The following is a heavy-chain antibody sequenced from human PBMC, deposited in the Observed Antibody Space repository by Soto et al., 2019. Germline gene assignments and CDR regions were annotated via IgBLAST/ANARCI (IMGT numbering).Heavy chain of an antibody. D-gene: IGHD3-9*01. Sequence: SVKVSCKASGGTFSSYAISWVRQAPGQGLEWMGGIIPIFGTANYAQKFQGRVTITADESTSTAYMELSSLRSEDTAVYYCARGGYDILTGYIPRNSTNYYYGMDVWGQGTRVTVSS. J-gene: IGHJ6*02. CDR3: ARGGYDILTGYIPRNSTNYYYGMDV. CDR1: GGTFSSYA. V-gene: IGHV1-69*13. CDR2: IIPIFGTA.